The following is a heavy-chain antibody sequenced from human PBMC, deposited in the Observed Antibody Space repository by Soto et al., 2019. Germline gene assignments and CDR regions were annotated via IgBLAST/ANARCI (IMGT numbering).Heavy chain of an antibody. Sequence: GGSLRLSCAVSGFPLEKYCMNWVRHAPGKGLEWVSSISFSGDYIYYADSVKGRFTISRDNARNSLYLQMNRLGVDDTALYFCERPNYNGHHQYWGQGTQGTVS. CDR3: ERPNYNGHHQY. D-gene: IGHD2-8*01. CDR2: ISFSGDYI. V-gene: IGHV3-21*01. CDR1: GFPLEKYC. J-gene: IGHJ4*02.